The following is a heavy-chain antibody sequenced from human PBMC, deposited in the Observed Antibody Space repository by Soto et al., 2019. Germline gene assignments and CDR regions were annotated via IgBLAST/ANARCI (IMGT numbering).Heavy chain of an antibody. Sequence: GASVKVSCKASGYTFTGYYIHWVRQAPGQGLEWMGWINPNNGGTNYAQKFQGRVTMTRDTSISTAYMELSRLRSDDTALYYCARPNYGTLAYWGQGTLVTVSS. CDR1: GYTFTGYY. D-gene: IGHD3-10*01. CDR2: INPNNGGT. J-gene: IGHJ4*02. CDR3: ARPNYGTLAY. V-gene: IGHV1-2*02.